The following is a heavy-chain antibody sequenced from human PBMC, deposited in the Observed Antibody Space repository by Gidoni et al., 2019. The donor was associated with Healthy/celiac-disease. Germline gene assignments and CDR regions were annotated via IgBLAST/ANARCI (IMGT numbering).Heavy chain of an antibody. D-gene: IGHD4-17*01. V-gene: IGHV3-64D*06. J-gene: IGHJ4*02. CDR3: VTSYGDYPDY. Sequence: EVQLVESGGGLVQPGGSLRLSCSAPGFTFSSYAMHWVRQAPGKGLEYGSAISSNGGSTYDADSVKGRFTISRDNSKNTLYLQMSSLRAEDTAVYYCVTSYGDYPDYWGQGTLVTVSS. CDR2: ISSNGGST. CDR1: GFTFSSYA.